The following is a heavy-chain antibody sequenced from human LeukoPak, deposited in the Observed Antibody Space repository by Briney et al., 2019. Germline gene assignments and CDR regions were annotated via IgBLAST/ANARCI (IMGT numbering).Heavy chain of an antibody. V-gene: IGHV3-23*01. CDR2: ISGSGGTT. D-gene: IGHD5-24*01. J-gene: IGHJ4*02. Sequence: GGSLRLSCAASGFTFSSYAMHWVRQAPGKGLEWVSVISGSGGTTYYADSVKGRFTTSRDNSKNTLYLQVNSLRAEDTAIYYCTRVGYIDEGIDYWGQGTLVTVSS. CDR1: GFTFSSYA. CDR3: TRVGYIDEGIDY.